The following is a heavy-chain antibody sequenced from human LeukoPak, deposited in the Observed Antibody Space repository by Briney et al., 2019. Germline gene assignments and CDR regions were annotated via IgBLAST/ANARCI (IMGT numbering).Heavy chain of an antibody. CDR2: ISSSGTTI. D-gene: IGHD3-10*01. CDR1: GFTFSSYS. CDR3: ARDSGFDP. Sequence: GGSLRLSCAGSGFTFSSYSMNWVRQAPGKGLEWVSYISSSGTTIYYADSVKGRFTISRDNAENSLYLQMNGLRAEDTAVYYCARDSGFDPWGQGTLVTVSS. J-gene: IGHJ5*02. V-gene: IGHV3-48*01.